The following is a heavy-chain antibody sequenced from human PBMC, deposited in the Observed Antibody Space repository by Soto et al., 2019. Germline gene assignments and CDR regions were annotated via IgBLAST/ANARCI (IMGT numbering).Heavy chain of an antibody. CDR2: MNPNSGNT. Sequence: ASVKVSCKASGYTFTSYDINWVRQATGQGLEWMGWMNPNSGNTGYAQKFQGRVTMTRNNSLSTAYMELGSLRSEDTAVYYCARAVECSSTSCYPTGEGVWYYYYYMDVWGKGTTVTVSS. D-gene: IGHD2-2*01. CDR3: ARAVECSSTSCYPTGEGVWYYYYYMDV. CDR1: GYTFTSYD. V-gene: IGHV1-8*01. J-gene: IGHJ6*03.